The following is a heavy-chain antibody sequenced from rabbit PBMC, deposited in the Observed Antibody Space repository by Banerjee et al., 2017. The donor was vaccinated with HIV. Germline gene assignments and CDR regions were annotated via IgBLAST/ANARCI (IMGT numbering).Heavy chain of an antibody. V-gene: IGHV1S45*01. CDR1: GLDFSRSYW. D-gene: IGHD1-1*01. CDR3: ARVADSGTYGGRFNL. CDR2: IDIGSSGNT. Sequence: QEQLEESGGGLVKPGGTLTLTCKASGLDFSRSYWICWVRQAPGKGLEWIACIDIGSSGNTDYANWAKGRFTISKTSSTTVTLQMTSLTAADTATYFCARVADSGTYGGRFNLWGPGTLVTVS. J-gene: IGHJ4*01.